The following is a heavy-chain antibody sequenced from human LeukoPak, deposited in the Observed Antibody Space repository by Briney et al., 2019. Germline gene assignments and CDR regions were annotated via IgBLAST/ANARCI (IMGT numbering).Heavy chain of an antibody. V-gene: IGHV1-18*01. CDR2: ISAYSGNT. J-gene: IGHJ4*02. D-gene: IGHD3-22*01. CDR3: AISQGSYYDTSGYLGGDY. Sequence: ASVTVSCKASGYTFTNYGIFWVRQAPGQGLEWMGWISAYSGNTNYAQKLRGRVTMTTETSTSTAYMELESLRSDDTAVYYCAISQGSYYDTSGYLGGDYWGQGTLVTVSS. CDR1: GYTFTNYG.